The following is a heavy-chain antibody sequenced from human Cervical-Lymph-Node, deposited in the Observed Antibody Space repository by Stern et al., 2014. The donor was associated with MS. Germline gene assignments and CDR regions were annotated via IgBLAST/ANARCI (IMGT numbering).Heavy chain of an antibody. D-gene: IGHD1-26*01. CDR1: GYTFTSYD. CDR3: ARGRELLSLDY. V-gene: IGHV1-8*01. CDR2: MNPYSGNA. Sequence: VQLEESGAEVKKPGASVKVSCKASGYTFTSYDINWVRQGTGQGLEWMGWMNPYSGNAVYAQKFQGRVTMTRDTSTSTAYLELTSLRSEDTAVFYCARGRELLSLDYWGQGTLVTVSS. J-gene: IGHJ4*02.